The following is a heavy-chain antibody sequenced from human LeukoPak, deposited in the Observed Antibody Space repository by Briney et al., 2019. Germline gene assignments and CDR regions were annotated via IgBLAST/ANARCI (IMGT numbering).Heavy chain of an antibody. J-gene: IGHJ4*02. Sequence: PGGSLRLSCAASGFTFSSYSMNWVRQAPGKGLEWVSSISSSSSYIYYADSVKGRVTISRDNDKNSLYLQMNSLRAEDTAVYYCASTYYYGSGSYPLWGQGTLVTVSS. D-gene: IGHD3-10*01. CDR3: ASTYYYGSGSYPL. V-gene: IGHV3-21*01. CDR2: ISSSSSYI. CDR1: GFTFSSYS.